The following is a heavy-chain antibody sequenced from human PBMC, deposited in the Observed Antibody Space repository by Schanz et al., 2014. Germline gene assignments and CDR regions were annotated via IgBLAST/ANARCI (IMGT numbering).Heavy chain of an antibody. V-gene: IGHV4-61*02. D-gene: IGHD1-1*01. CDR3: ARDTTWRLDL. Sequence: QVQLQESGPGLVKPSQTLSLTCTVSGGSIRSGTYYWSWIRQPGGRALEWVGRVFPNGITNYNPPLKRRVTISLDTSKNQFSLALTSLTAADTAVYYCARDTTWRLDLWGRGTLVTVSS. CDR1: GGSIRSGTYY. CDR2: VFPNGIT. J-gene: IGHJ2*01.